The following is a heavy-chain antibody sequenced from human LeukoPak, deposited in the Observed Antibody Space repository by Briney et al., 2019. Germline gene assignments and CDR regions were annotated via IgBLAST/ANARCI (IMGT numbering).Heavy chain of an antibody. J-gene: IGHJ4*02. V-gene: IGHV4-59*01. Sequence: SETLSLTCIVSGGSIRSDYWSWIRQPPGKGLEWIGYIYYSGSTNYNPSLKSRVTISVDTSKNQFSLKLNSVTAADTAVYFCARERAAMDSWGQGALVTVSS. CDR1: GGSIRSDY. CDR2: IYYSGST. D-gene: IGHD5-18*01. CDR3: ARERAAMDS.